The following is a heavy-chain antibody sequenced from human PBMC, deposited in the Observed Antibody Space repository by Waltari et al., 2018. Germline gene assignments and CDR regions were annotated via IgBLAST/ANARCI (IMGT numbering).Heavy chain of an antibody. V-gene: IGHV5-51*01. Sequence: EVQLVQSGAEVQKPGESLQISCKGSGYRFTSYWIGWVRQMPGKGLEWMGIIYPGDSDTRYSPSFQGQVTISADKSISTAYLQWSSLKASDTAMYYCARLQMATINWGGDYYYYMDVWGKGTTVTVSS. CDR2: IYPGDSDT. J-gene: IGHJ6*03. D-gene: IGHD5-12*01. CDR1: GYRFTSYW. CDR3: ARLQMATINWGGDYYYYMDV.